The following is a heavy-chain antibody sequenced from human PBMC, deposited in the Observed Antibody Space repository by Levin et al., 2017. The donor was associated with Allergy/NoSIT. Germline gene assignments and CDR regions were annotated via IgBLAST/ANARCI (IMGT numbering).Heavy chain of an antibody. CDR2: ISSSGSTI. V-gene: IGHV3-11*01. CDR1: GFTFSDYY. J-gene: IGHJ6*02. CDR3: AREAGIVLMVTYYYYGMDV. Sequence: GGSLRLSCAASGFTFSDYYMSWIRQAPGKGLEWVSYISSSGSTIYYADSVKGRFTISRDNAKNSLYLQMNSLRAEDTAVYYCAREAGIVLMVTYYYYGMDVWGQGTTVTVSS. D-gene: IGHD2-8*01.